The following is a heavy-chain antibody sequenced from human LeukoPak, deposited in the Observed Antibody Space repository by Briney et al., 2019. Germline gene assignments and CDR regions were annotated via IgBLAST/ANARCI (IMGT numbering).Heavy chain of an antibody. CDR2: ISWNSGSI. CDR3: AIGYCSSTSCYKFYYYYGMDV. Sequence: GGSLRLSCAASGFTFDDYAMHWVRQAPGKGLEWVSGISWNSGSIGYADSVKGRLTISRDNAKNSLYLQMNSLRAEDTALYYCAIGYCSSTSCYKFYYYYGMDVWGQGTTVTVSS. J-gene: IGHJ6*02. V-gene: IGHV3-9*01. D-gene: IGHD2-2*01. CDR1: GFTFDDYA.